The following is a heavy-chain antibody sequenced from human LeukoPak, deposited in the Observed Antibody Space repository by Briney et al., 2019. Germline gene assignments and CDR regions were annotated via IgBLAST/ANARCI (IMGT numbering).Heavy chain of an antibody. J-gene: IGHJ4*02. Sequence: PGGSLRLSCAASGFTFSSYGMHWVRQAPGKGLEWVAVISYDGSNKYYADSVKGRLTISRDNSKNTLYLQMNSLRAEDTAVYYCAKDQISIAAAGTFDYWGQGTLVTVSS. CDR1: GFTFSSYG. CDR2: ISYDGSNK. CDR3: AKDQISIAAAGTFDY. V-gene: IGHV3-30*18. D-gene: IGHD6-13*01.